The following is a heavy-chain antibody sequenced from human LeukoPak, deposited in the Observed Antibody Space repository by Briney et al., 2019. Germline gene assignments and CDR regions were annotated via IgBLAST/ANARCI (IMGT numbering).Heavy chain of an antibody. D-gene: IGHD3-22*01. J-gene: IGHJ4*01. CDR3: AKGLHYYDSSYADY. CDR1: GFTFSSYA. CDR2: ISGSGGST. V-gene: IGHV3-23*01. Sequence: GGSLRLSCAASGFTFSSYAMSWVRQAQGKGLEWVSVISGSGGSTYYADSVKGRFTISRDNSKNTLYLQMNSLRAEDTAVYYCAKGLHYYDSSYADYWGQGTLVTVSS.